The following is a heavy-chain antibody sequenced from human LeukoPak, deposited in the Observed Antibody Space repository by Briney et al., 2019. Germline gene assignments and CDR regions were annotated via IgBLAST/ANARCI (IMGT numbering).Heavy chain of an antibody. J-gene: IGHJ3*02. Sequence: GGSLRLSCAASGFTFSSYAMSWVRQAPGKGLEWVSSIYSSGTYVYYADSVKGRFTISRDNAKSSLSLQMNSLRADDAAVYYCARASSKQLAGYLPDGFDIWGQGTMVTVSS. D-gene: IGHD3-9*01. CDR2: IYSSGTYV. CDR3: ARASSKQLAGYLPDGFDI. V-gene: IGHV3-21*01. CDR1: GFTFSSYA.